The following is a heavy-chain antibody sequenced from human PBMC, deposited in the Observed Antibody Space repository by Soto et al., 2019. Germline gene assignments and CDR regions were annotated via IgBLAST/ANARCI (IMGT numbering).Heavy chain of an antibody. CDR1: GGSISSGGYS. D-gene: IGHD6-13*01. Sequence: SETLSLTCAVSGGSISSGGYSWSWIRQPTGKGLEWIGYIYYSGSTNYNPSLKSRVTISVDTSKNQFSLKLSSVTAADTAVYYCARHNWSSRDYYGMDVWGQGTTVTVSS. J-gene: IGHJ6*02. V-gene: IGHV4-61*08. CDR3: ARHNWSSRDYYGMDV. CDR2: IYYSGST.